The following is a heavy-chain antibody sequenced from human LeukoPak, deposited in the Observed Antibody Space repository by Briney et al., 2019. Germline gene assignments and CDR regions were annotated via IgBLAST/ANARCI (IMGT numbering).Heavy chain of an antibody. CDR2: IIHSGST. D-gene: IGHD2-2*01. CDR1: GGSFSGYY. J-gene: IGHJ5*02. Sequence: SETLSLTCAVYGGSFSGYYWSWIRQPPGKGLEQNGEIIHSGSTNYNPSLKSRVTISVDTSKNQFSLKLSSVTAADTAVYYCARGRGCSSTSCYNWFDPWGQGTLVTVSS. CDR3: ARGRGCSSTSCYNWFDP. V-gene: IGHV4-34*01.